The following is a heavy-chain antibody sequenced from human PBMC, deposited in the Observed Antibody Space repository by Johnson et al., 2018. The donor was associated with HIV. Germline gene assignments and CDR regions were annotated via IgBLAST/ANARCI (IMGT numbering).Heavy chain of an antibody. CDR1: GFTFSSYW. V-gene: IGHV3-7*03. J-gene: IGHJ3*02. CDR3: ARVTYYYDTQAFDI. CDR2: IKQDGSEK. Sequence: VQLVESGGHLVQPGGSLRLSCAASGFTFSSYWMSWVRQAPGKGLEWVANIKQDGSEKYYVDSVKGRFTISRDNAKNSLYLEMNSLRVEDTALYYCARVTYYYDTQAFDIWGQGTMVTVSS. D-gene: IGHD3-22*01.